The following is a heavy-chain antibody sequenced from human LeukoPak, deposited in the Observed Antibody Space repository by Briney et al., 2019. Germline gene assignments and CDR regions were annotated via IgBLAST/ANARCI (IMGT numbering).Heavy chain of an antibody. Sequence: ASVKVSCKASGYTFTSRAINWVRQAPGQGLEWMGWINTNTGNPTYAQGFTGRFVFSLDTSVSTAYLQISSLKAGDTAMYYCARGGYPYLSTWYSDYWGQGTLVTVSS. CDR3: ARGGYPYLSTWYSDY. CDR2: INTNTGNP. J-gene: IGHJ4*02. D-gene: IGHD2-15*01. V-gene: IGHV7-4-1*02. CDR1: GYTFTSRA.